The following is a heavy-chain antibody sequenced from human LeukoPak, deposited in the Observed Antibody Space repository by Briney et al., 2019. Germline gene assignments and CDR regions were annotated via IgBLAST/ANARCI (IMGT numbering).Heavy chain of an antibody. V-gene: IGHV4-59*01. Sequence: PSETLSLTCTVSNGSITSYYWSWIRQPPGKSLEWIGYIYYTGSPKYNPSLKSRATISLDTSKNQFSLKLSSVTAADTAVYYCARLATPSTMAARGRSWFDSWGQGTLVTVSS. CDR2: IYYTGSP. CDR1: NGSITSYY. D-gene: IGHD6-6*01. J-gene: IGHJ5*01. CDR3: ARLATPSTMAARGRSWFDS.